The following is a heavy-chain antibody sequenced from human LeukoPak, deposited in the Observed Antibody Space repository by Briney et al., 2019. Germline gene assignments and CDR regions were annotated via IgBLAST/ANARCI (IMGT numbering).Heavy chain of an antibody. V-gene: IGHV4-30-4*01. J-gene: IGHJ1*01. Sequence: TLSLTCTVSGGSISSGDYYWSWIRQPPGKGLEWIGYIYYSGSTYYNPSLKSRVTISVDTSKNQFSLKLSSVTAADTAVYYCARDPGRDPDSSGYYPEYFQHWGQGTLVTVSS. CDR1: GGSISSGDYY. D-gene: IGHD3-22*01. CDR2: IYYSGST. CDR3: ARDPGRDPDSSGYYPEYFQH.